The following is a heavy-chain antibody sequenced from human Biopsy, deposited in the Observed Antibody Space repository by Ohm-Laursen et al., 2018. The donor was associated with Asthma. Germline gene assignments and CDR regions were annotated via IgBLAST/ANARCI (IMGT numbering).Heavy chain of an antibody. D-gene: IGHD3-10*01. Sequence: SLRLSCAASGFTFSSYGMDWVRQAPGKGLEWVALMSYDGSIKDYADSVKGRFTISRDNSMNTLYLHMNSLRVEDTAVYYCARGLDYSGRSGFDYWGQGTPVTVSS. CDR2: MSYDGSIK. CDR3: ARGLDYSGRSGFDY. CDR1: GFTFSSYG. J-gene: IGHJ4*02. V-gene: IGHV3-33*05.